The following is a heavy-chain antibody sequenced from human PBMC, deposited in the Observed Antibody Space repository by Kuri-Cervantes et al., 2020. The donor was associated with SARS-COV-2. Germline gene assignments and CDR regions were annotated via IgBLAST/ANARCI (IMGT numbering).Heavy chain of an antibody. Sequence: SLKISCAASGFTSDDYAMHWVRQAPGKGLEWVPGISWNSGSIGYADSVKGRFTISRDNAKNSLYLQMNSLRAEDTALYYCAREGGYCGGDCYSQGYYFDYWGQGTLVTVSS. D-gene: IGHD2-21*01. V-gene: IGHV3-9*02. J-gene: IGHJ4*02. CDR1: GFTSDDYA. CDR2: ISWNSGSI. CDR3: AREGGYCGGDCYSQGYYFDY.